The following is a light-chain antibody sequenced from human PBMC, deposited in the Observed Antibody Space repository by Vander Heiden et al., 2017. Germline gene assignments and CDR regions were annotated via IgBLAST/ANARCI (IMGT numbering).Light chain of an antibody. CDR2: KDS. CDR3: QSADSSGTYRV. J-gene: IGLJ1*01. Sequence: SYELTQPPSVSVPPGQTARTTCSGDALPKQYAYWYQQKPGQAPVLVIYKDSERPSGIPERFSGSSSGTTVTLTISGVQAEDEADYYCQSADSSGTYRVFGTGTKVTVL. CDR1: ALPKQY. V-gene: IGLV3-25*03.